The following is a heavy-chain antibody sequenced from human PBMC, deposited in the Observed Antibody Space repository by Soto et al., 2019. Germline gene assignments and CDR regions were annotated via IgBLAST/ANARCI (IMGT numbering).Heavy chain of an antibody. V-gene: IGHV1-24*01. J-gene: IGHJ4*02. CDR1: GDTLSELS. CDR3: VAPYTTGVQAYDF. D-gene: IGHD3-3*01. CDR2: FDPEDGET. Sequence: ASVKVSCKVSGDTLSELSMYWVRQAPGKGLEWMGGFDPEDGETVYAQKFQGRVSMTDDTSTDTAYMELSSLRSEDTAVYYCVAPYTTGVQAYDFWGQGTLVTVSP.